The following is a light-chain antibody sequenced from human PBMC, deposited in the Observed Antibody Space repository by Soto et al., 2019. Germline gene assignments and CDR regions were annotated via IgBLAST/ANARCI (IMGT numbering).Light chain of an antibody. J-gene: IGKJ1*01. CDR1: QSLLHTSGDNY. CDR2: LGS. V-gene: IGKV2-28*01. CDR3: MQAQQIPRT. Sequence: DIVMTQSPLSLSVTPGEPASISCRSSQSLLHTSGDNYLDWYLQRPGQSPPLLLYLGSKRASGVYDRFSGSGSGTRFTLRISRVEAEDVGFYYCMQAQQIPRTFGQGTQVEIK.